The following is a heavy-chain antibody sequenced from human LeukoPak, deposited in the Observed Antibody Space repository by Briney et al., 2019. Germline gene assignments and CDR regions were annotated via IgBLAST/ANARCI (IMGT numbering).Heavy chain of an antibody. D-gene: IGHD3-10*01. V-gene: IGHV4-39*01. CDR1: GGSIISGSYF. Sequence: PSETLSLTCTVSGGSIISGSYFWGWFRQPPGKGLEWIASIHYSGSTFYNPSLKSRVSISMDTSNNQVSLKLSSVTAADTAVFYCARRGRGTYWFDPWSQGALVTVSS. J-gene: IGHJ5*02. CDR2: IHYSGST. CDR3: ARRGRGTYWFDP.